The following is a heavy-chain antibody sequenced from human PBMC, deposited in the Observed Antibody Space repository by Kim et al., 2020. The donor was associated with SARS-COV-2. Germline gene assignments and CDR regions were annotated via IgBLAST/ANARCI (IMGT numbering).Heavy chain of an antibody. CDR3: TRVAISDYYDSSYNWFDP. J-gene: IGHJ5*02. Sequence: GGSLRLSCTASGFTFGDYAMSWFRQAPGKGLEWVGFIRSKAYGGTTVYAASVKGRFTISRDDSKSIAYLQMNSLKTEDTAVYYCTRVAISDYYDSSYNWFDPWGQGTLVTVSS. V-gene: IGHV3-49*03. CDR2: IRSKAYGGTT. CDR1: GFTFGDYA. D-gene: IGHD3-22*01.